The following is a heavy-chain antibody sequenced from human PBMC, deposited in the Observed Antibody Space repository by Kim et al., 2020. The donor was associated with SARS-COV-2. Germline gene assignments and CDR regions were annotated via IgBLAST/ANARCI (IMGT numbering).Heavy chain of an antibody. J-gene: IGHJ4*02. CDR1: GFTFSSYS. CDR3: ARDRVSPIAAAGTGIDY. CDR2: ISSSSSYI. Sequence: GGSLRLSCAASGFTFSSYSMNWVRQAPGKGLEWVSSISSSSSYIYYADSVKGRFTISRDNAKNSLYLQMNSLRAEDTAVYYCARDRVSPIAAAGTGIDYWGQGTLVTVSS. V-gene: IGHV3-21*01. D-gene: IGHD6-13*01.